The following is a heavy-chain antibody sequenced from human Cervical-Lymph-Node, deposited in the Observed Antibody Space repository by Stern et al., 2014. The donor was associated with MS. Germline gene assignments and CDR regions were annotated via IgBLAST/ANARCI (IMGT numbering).Heavy chain of an antibody. D-gene: IGHD6-19*01. V-gene: IGHV1-46*03. CDR2: INSSGGGT. Sequence: MQLVESGAEVKKPGASVKVSCKASGFIFTSYHMHWVRQAPGQGLEWMGMINSSGGGTRYAQKFQGRVTMTRDSSTSTLYMELSSLRSDDTAVYYCARGQSFYGMDVWGQGTTVTVSS. J-gene: IGHJ6*02. CDR1: GFIFTSYH. CDR3: ARGQSFYGMDV.